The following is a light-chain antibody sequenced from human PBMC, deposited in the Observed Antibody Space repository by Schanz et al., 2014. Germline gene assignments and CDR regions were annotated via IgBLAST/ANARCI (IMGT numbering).Light chain of an antibody. V-gene: IGKV3-20*01. CDR1: QFVSSTY. CDR2: GAS. CDR3: QHYGSSPDT. J-gene: IGKJ5*01. Sequence: EIVLTQSPGTLSLSPGERATLSCRASQFVSSTYLAWYQQKPGQAPRLLIYGASIRATGIPDRFSGSGSGTDFTLAISRLEPEDFAVYYCQHYGSSPDTFGQGTRLELK.